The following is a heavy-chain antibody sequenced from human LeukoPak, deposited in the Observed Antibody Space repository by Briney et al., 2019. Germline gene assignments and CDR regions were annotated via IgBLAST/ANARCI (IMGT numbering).Heavy chain of an antibody. CDR2: ISSSSSYI. V-gene: IGHV3-21*01. J-gene: IGHJ3*02. CDR1: GFTFSSYS. CDR3: ATMARSYDAFDI. Sequence: GGSLRLSCAASGFTFSSYSMNWVRQAPGKGLEWVSSISSSSSYIYYADSVKGRFTISRDNAKNSLYLQMSSLRAEDTAVYYCATMARSYDAFDIWGQGTMVTVSS. D-gene: IGHD5-24*01.